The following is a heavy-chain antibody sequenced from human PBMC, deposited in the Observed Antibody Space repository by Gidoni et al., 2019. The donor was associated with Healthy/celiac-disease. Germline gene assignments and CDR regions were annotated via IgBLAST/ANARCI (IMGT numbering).Heavy chain of an antibody. V-gene: IGHV3-23*01. CDR2: ISGRGGST. J-gene: IGHJ4*02. CDR3: AKGLYSSGWYDGVFDY. D-gene: IGHD6-19*01. Sequence: EVQLLESGGGLVQPGGSLRLSCAASGFTFSSYAMSWVRQAPGKGLEWVSAISGRGGSTYYADSVKGRFTISRDNSKNTLYLQMNSLRAEDTAVYYCAKGLYSSGWYDGVFDYWGQGTLVTVSS. CDR1: GFTFSSYA.